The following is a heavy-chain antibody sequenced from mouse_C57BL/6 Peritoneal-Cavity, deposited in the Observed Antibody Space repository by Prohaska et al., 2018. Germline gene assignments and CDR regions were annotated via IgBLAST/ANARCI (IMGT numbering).Heavy chain of an antibody. V-gene: IGHV4-1*01. D-gene: IGHD1-1*01. J-gene: IGHJ2*01. CDR3: ARTLPESFDY. CDR1: GIDFSRSW. Sequence: EVKLLQSGGGLVQPGGSLKLSCAASGIDFSRSWMSWVRRAPGKELEWIGEINPDSSTINYAPSLKDKFIISRDNAKNTLYLQMSKVRSEDTALYYCARTLPESFDYWGQGTTLTVSS. CDR2: INPDSSTI.